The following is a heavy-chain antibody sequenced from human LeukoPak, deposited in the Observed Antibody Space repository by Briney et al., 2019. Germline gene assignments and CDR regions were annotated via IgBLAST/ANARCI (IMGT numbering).Heavy chain of an antibody. D-gene: IGHD2-15*01. J-gene: IGHJ5*02. CDR2: INHSGST. CDR3: ARGFCSGAWNWFDP. Sequence: SETLSLTCAVYGGSFSGYYWSWIRQPPGKGLEWIGEINHSGSTNYNPSLKSRVTISVGTSKNQFSLKLSSVTAADTAVYYCARGFCSGAWNWFDPWGQGTLVTVSS. CDR1: GGSFSGYY. V-gene: IGHV4-34*01.